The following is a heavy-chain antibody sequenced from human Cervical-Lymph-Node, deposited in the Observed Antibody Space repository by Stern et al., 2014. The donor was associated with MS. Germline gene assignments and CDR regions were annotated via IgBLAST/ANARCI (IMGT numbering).Heavy chain of an antibody. V-gene: IGHV3-33*01. CDR2: IWYDGSNP. D-gene: IGHD6-13*01. J-gene: IGHJ4*02. Sequence: AQLVESGGGVVQPGRSLRLSCAASGFSFSRYAMHWVRQAPGKGLEWVALIWYDGSNPYYADSVTGRFTISRDKFKNTLYLQMNSLRAEDTAVYYCASAYSSSHYYFDYWGQGTLVTVSS. CDR3: ASAYSSSHYYFDY. CDR1: GFSFSRYA.